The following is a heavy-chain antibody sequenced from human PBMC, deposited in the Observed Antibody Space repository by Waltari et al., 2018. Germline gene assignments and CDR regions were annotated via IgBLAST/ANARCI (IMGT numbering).Heavy chain of an antibody. CDR1: GGSISRYY. D-gene: IGHD6-13*01. CDR2: IYTSGST. V-gene: IGHV4-4*07. Sequence: QVQLQESGPGLVKPSETLSLTCTVSGGSISRYYLSWIRQPAGKGLEWIGRIYTSGSTNYNPSLKSRVTMSVDTSKNQFSLKLSSVTAADTAVYYCASKAAASPYHDAFDIWGQGTMVTVSS. J-gene: IGHJ3*02. CDR3: ASKAAASPYHDAFDI.